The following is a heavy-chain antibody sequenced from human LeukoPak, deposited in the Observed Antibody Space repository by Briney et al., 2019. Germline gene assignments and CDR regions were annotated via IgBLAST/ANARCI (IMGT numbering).Heavy chain of an antibody. D-gene: IGHD1-26*01. J-gene: IGHJ6*02. Sequence: GSSVKVSCKASGGTFSSYAISWVRQAPGQGLEWMGGIIPIFGTANYAQKFQGRVTITADESTSTAYMELSSLRSEDTAVYYCARPRWGLYSGSYRGRLDYYYGMDVWGQGTTVTVSS. CDR2: IIPIFGTA. CDR1: GGTFSSYA. V-gene: IGHV1-69*01. CDR3: ARPRWGLYSGSYRGRLDYYYGMDV.